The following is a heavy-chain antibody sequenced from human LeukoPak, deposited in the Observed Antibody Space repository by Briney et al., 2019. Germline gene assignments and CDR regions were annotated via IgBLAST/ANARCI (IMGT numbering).Heavy chain of an antibody. CDR3: ARGKNYYDSSGQNWSDP. D-gene: IGHD3-22*01. CDR1: GYSISSGYY. V-gene: IGHV4-38-2*02. Sequence: SETLSLTCTVSGYSISSGYYWGWIRQPPGKGLEWIGSIYHSGSTYYNPSLKSRVTISVDTSKNQFSLKLSSVTAADTAVYYCARGKNYYDSSGQNWSDPWGQGTLVTVSS. J-gene: IGHJ5*02. CDR2: IYHSGST.